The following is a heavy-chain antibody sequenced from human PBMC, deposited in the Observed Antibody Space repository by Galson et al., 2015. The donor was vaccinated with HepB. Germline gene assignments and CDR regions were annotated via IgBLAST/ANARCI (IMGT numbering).Heavy chain of an antibody. Sequence: SVKVSCKASGYTFISYGITWVRQAPGQGLEWVGWISTYNGNTNYAQKLQGRVTMTTDTSTSTAYLGLRSLRYDDTAVYYCAIVDTGIPIGYWGQGTLVTVSS. D-gene: IGHD5-18*01. V-gene: IGHV1-18*01. CDR1: GYTFISYG. CDR3: AIVDTGIPIGY. J-gene: IGHJ4*02. CDR2: ISTYNGNT.